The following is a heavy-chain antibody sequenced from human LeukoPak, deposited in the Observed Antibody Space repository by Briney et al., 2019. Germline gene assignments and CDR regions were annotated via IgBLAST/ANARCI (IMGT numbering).Heavy chain of an antibody. CDR2: ISWNSGSI. V-gene: IGHV3-9*01. CDR3: AKEGATVTALDY. Sequence: PGRSLRLSCAASGFTFDDYAMHWVRQAPGKGLEWVSGISWNSGSIGYADSVKGRFTISRDNAKNSLYLQMNSLRAEDTALYYCAKEGATVTALDYWGQGTLVTVSS. CDR1: GFTFDDYA. J-gene: IGHJ4*02. D-gene: IGHD4-17*01.